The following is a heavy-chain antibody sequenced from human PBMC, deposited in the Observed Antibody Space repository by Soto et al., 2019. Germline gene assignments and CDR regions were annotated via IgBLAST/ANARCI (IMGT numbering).Heavy chain of an antibody. CDR2: IKDGNGNT. J-gene: IGHJ3*02. V-gene: IGHV1-3*01. D-gene: IGHD3-22*01. CDR1: GYTFTSCA. Sequence: VASVKVSCKASGYTFTSCAMHWVRQAPGQRLEWMGWIKDGNGNTKYSQKFQGRVTITRDTSASTAYMELSSLRSEDTAVYYCARSINMIVVVIPLHAFLDIWGQGTMVTVSS. CDR3: ARSINMIVVVIPLHAFLDI.